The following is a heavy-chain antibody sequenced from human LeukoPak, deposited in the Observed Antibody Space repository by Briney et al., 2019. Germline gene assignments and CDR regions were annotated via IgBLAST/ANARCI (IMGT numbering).Heavy chain of an antibody. CDR2: INPSGGST. CDR1: GYTSTSYY. J-gene: IGHJ6*02. CDR3: AREGCSSTSCYTGYYGMDV. Sequence: ASVKVSCKASGYTSTSYYMHWVRQAPGQGLEWMGIINPSGGSTSYAQKFQGRVTMTRDTSTSTVYMELSSLRSEDTAVYFCAREGCSSTSCYTGYYGMDVWGQGTTVTVSS. V-gene: IGHV1-46*01. D-gene: IGHD2-2*02.